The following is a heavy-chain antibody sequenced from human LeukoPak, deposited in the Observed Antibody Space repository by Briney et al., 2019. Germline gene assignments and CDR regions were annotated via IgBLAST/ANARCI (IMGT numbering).Heavy chain of an antibody. CDR1: GFTFSNSA. D-gene: IGHD2-2*02. Sequence: QSGGSLRLSCAASGFTFSNSAFHWVRQAPGKGLEYVSAISSNGGSTYYADSVRGRFTVSRDNSKNTLYLQVGSLRAEDTAVYYCARVGCGITSCYNLDLWGQGALVTVSS. V-gene: IGHV3-64*02. J-gene: IGHJ4*02. CDR2: ISSNGGST. CDR3: ARVGCGITSCYNLDL.